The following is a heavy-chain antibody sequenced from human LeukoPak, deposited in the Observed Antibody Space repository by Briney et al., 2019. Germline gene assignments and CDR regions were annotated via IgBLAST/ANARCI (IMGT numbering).Heavy chain of an antibody. Sequence: GGSLRLSCAASGFTFSSYGMHWVRQAPGKGLEWVAVISYDGSNKYYADSVKGRFTISRDNSKNTLYLQMNSLRSEDTAVYYCEVGVTTNHYYDMDVWGQGTTVAVSS. J-gene: IGHJ6*02. CDR3: EVGVTTNHYYDMDV. CDR1: GFTFSSYG. V-gene: IGHV3-30*03. CDR2: ISYDGSNK. D-gene: IGHD4-17*01.